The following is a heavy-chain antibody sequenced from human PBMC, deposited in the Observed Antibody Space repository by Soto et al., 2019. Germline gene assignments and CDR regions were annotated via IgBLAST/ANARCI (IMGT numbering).Heavy chain of an antibody. CDR2: ISVSGGRT. J-gene: IGHJ6*02. CDR3: AKYGGEQTGGRHYYGMDV. V-gene: IGHV3-23*01. Sequence: GGSLRLSCAASGSSFSSYAMSWVRQAPGKGLEWVSTISVSGGRTYYADSVKGRFSISRDNSKSTLYLQMNSLRAEDTAVYFCAKYGGEQTGGRHYYGMDVWGRGTTVTVSS. CDR1: GSSFSSYA. D-gene: IGHD3-16*01.